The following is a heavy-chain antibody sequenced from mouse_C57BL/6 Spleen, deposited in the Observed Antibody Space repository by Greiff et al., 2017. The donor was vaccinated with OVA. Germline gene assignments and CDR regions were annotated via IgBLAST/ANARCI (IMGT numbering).Heavy chain of an antibody. Sequence: EVKVVESGEGLVKPGGSLKLSCAASGFTFSSYAMSWVRQTPEKRLEWVAYISSGGDYIFYADTVKGRFTIARDNARNTLYLQMSSLKAEDTARYYCTRGLDYWGQGTTLTVSS. CDR1: GFTFSSYA. V-gene: IGHV5-9-1*02. J-gene: IGHJ2*01. CDR2: ISSGGDYI. CDR3: TRGLDY.